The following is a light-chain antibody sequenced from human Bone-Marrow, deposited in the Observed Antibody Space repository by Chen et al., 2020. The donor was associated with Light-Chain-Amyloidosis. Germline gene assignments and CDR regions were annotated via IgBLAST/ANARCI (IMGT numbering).Light chain of an antibody. J-gene: IGKJ2*01. CDR1: QSVSSY. V-gene: IGKV3-11*01. Sequence: EIVLTQSPATLSLSPGERATPSCRASQSVSSYLAWYQQKTGQAPRLLISDSSNRATGIPARFSGSGSGTDFTLTISSLEPEDFAVYYCQQRSNWPPYTFGQGTKLEIK. CDR3: QQRSNWPPYT. CDR2: DSS.